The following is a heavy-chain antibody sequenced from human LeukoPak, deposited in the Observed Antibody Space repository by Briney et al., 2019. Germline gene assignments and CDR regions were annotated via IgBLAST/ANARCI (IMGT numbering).Heavy chain of an antibody. Sequence: KSSETLSLTCTVSGGSISSGGYYWSWIRQHPGKGLEWIGYIYYSGSTNYNPSLKSRVTISVDTSKNQFSLKLSSVTAADTAVYYCARVGINDYSNDVPFDPWGQGTLVTVSS. CDR2: IYYSGST. J-gene: IGHJ5*02. V-gene: IGHV4-61*08. D-gene: IGHD4-11*01. CDR3: ARVGINDYSNDVPFDP. CDR1: GGSISSGGYY.